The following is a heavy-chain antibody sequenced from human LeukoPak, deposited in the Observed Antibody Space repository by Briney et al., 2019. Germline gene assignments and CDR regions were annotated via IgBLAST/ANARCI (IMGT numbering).Heavy chain of an antibody. CDR3: ARVGSGWLFGRRGWFDP. CDR1: GGSFSGYY. CDR2: INHSGST. D-gene: IGHD6-19*01. Sequence: SETLSLTCAVYGGSFSGYYWSWIRQPPGKGLEWIGEINHSGSTNYNPSLKSRVTISVDTSKNQFSLKLSSVTAADTAVYYCARVGSGWLFGRRGWFDPWGQGTLVTVSS. J-gene: IGHJ5*02. V-gene: IGHV4-34*01.